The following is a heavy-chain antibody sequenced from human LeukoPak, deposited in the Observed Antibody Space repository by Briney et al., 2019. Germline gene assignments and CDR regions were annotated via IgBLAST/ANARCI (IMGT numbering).Heavy chain of an antibody. CDR3: AKDGPLSPTHYYYYYYMDV. D-gene: IGHD2/OR15-2a*01. CDR1: GYTFTSYY. V-gene: IGHV1-46*01. J-gene: IGHJ6*03. CDR2: INPTDGST. Sequence: ASVKVSCEASGYTFTSYYVHWVRQAPGQGLEWMGVINPTDGSTHFAQKFQGRVTMTGDTSTNTVYMEVNSLRSEDTAIYYCAKDGPLSPTHYYYYYYMDVWGNGTTVTVSS.